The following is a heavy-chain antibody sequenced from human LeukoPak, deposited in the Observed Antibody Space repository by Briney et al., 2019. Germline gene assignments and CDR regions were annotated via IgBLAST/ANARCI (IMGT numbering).Heavy chain of an antibody. CDR3: ARDTRIAARRRWFDP. V-gene: IGHV1-8*03. D-gene: IGHD6-6*01. CDR2: MERNSGNP. CDR1: GYTFTSYD. J-gene: IGHJ5*02. Sequence: ASVKVSCEASGYTFTSYDINGVRQATGHGLEWMGWMERNSGNPGYAQKSQRRTTITRNSSISTAYRELSSRRSEDTAVYYCARDTRIAARRRWFDPWGQGTLVTVSS.